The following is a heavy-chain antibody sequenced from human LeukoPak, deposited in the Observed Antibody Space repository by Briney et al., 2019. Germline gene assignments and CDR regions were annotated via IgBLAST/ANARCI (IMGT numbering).Heavy chain of an antibody. J-gene: IGHJ3*02. CDR1: GGSISSYY. CDR3: ARHTPMGQNDAFDI. Sequence: SETLSLTCTVSGGSISSYYWSWIRQPPGKGLEWIGYISYSGSTNYNPSLKSRVTISVDTSKNQFSLKLSSVTAADTAVYYCARHTPMGQNDAFDIWGQGTMVTVSS. CDR2: ISYSGST. V-gene: IGHV4-59*01. D-gene: IGHD5-18*01.